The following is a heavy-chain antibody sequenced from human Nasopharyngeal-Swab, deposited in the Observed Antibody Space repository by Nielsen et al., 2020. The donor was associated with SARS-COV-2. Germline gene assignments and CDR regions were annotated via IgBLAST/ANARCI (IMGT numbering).Heavy chain of an antibody. CDR2: LYSGGKT. J-gene: IGHJ4*02. V-gene: IGHV3-53*01. D-gene: IGHD5-24*01. CDR1: GFIVRNTY. CDR3: ASGGGDAYKPIDF. Sequence: GGSLRLSCAAFGFIVRNTYMSWVRQAPGKGLEWVSLLYSGGKTYYTDSVKGRFTVSRDKSKNTLYLQMNSLRADDTAVYFCASGGGDAYKPIDFWGQGTLVTVSS.